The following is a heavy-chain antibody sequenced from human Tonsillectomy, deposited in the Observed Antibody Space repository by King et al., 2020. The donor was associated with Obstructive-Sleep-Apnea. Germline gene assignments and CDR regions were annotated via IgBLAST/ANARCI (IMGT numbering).Heavy chain of an antibody. V-gene: IGHV3-9*01. D-gene: IGHD1-26*01. CDR1: GFTLDDYA. Sequence: QLVQSGGGLVQPGRSLRLSCAASGFTLDDYAMHWVRQVPGKGLEWVSGISWNSGNIGYADSVKGRFTITRDNAKNSLYLQMNSLRAEDTALYYCAKDMGFDTGGGFDYWGQGALVTVFS. J-gene: IGHJ4*02. CDR2: ISWNSGNI. CDR3: AKDMGFDTGGGFDY.